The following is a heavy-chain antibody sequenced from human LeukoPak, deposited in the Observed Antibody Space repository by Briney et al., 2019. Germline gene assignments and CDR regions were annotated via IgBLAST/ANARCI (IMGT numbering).Heavy chain of an antibody. D-gene: IGHD1-1*01. V-gene: IGHV4-59*01. CDR3: ARSTDYYYYYMDV. CDR1: GGSISSYY. CDR2: IYYSGST. J-gene: IGHJ6*03. Sequence: PSETLSLTCTVPGGSISSYYWSWIRQPPGKGLEWIGYIYYSGSTNYNPSLKSRVTISVDTSKNQFSLKLSSVTAADTAVYYCARSTDYYYYYMDVWGKGTTVTISS.